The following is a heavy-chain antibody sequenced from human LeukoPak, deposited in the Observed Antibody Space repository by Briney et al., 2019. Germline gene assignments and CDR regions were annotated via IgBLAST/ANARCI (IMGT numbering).Heavy chain of an antibody. J-gene: IGHJ5*02. CDR1: GGSISSYY. CDR3: ARGLYCSSTSCYWFDP. CDR2: IYYSGST. V-gene: IGHV4-59*01. D-gene: IGHD2-2*01. Sequence: SSETLSLTRTVSGGSISSYYWSWIRQPPGKGLEWIGYIYYSGSTNYNPSLKSRVTISVDTSKNQFSLKLSSVTAADTAVYYCARGLYCSSTSCYWFDPWGQGTLVTVSS.